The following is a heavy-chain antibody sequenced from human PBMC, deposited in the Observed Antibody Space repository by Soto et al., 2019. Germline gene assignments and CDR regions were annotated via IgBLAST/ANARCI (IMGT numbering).Heavy chain of an antibody. J-gene: IGHJ4*02. D-gene: IGHD7-27*01. Sequence: QITLKESGPTRVKPTQTLALTCTFSGFSLSTSGVGVGWIRQTPGKALEWLAVVYWDDDKRYNPSLKTRLTISKDTTKNQVVLTMAYMDPVDTATYFCAHRGYMYGNWDHGWFDYWGQGTLVTVSS. CDR1: GFSLSTSGVG. CDR2: VYWDDDK. V-gene: IGHV2-5*02. CDR3: AHRGYMYGNWDHGWFDY.